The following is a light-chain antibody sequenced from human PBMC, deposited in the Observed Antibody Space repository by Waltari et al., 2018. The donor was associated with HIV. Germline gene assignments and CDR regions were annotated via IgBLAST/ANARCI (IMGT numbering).Light chain of an antibody. CDR3: AAWDDTLKVYV. V-gene: IGLV1-44*01. Sequence: QSVLAQPPSVSGAPGQRVTISCSGSGSNIRSNYVNWYQQLPVTAPRVLIYNDDQRPSGVPVRFSGSKAGTTASLAISGLQSEDEADYYCAAWDDTLKVYVFGTGTKVTVL. J-gene: IGLJ1*01. CDR1: GSNIRSNY. CDR2: NDD.